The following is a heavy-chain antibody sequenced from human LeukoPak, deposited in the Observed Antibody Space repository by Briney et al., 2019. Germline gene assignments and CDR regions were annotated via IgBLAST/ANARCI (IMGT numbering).Heavy chain of an antibody. D-gene: IGHD6-19*01. Sequence: ASVKVSCKASGYTFTGYYMHWLRQAPGQGLEWMGWINPNSGGTNYAQKFQGRVTMTRDTSISTAYMELSRLRSDDTAVYYCARDRDIAVAGVAFDIWGQGTMVTVSS. CDR3: ARDRDIAVAGVAFDI. CDR2: INPNSGGT. CDR1: GYTFTGYY. V-gene: IGHV1-2*02. J-gene: IGHJ3*02.